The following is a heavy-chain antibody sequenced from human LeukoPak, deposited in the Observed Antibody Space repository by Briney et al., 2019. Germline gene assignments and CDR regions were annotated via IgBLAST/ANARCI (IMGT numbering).Heavy chain of an antibody. J-gene: IGHJ6*03. Sequence: ASVKVSCKASGYTFTSYGISWVRQAPGQGLEWMGWISAYNGNTNYAQKLQGRATMTTDTSTSTAYMELRSLRSDDTAVYYCARALYYDFWSGYYGAYYYYMDVWGKGTTVTVSS. D-gene: IGHD3-3*01. CDR1: GYTFTSYG. V-gene: IGHV1-18*01. CDR3: ARALYYDFWSGYYGAYYYYMDV. CDR2: ISAYNGNT.